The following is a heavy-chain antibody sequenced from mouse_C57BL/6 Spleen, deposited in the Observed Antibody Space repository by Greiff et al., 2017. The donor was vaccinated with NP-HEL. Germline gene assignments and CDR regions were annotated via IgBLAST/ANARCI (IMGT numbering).Heavy chain of an antibody. Sequence: QVQLQQPGTELVKPGASVKLSCKASGYTFTSYWMHWVKQRPRQGLEWIGNINPSNGGTNYNEKFKSKATLTVDKSSSTAYMQLSSLTSEDSAVYYCARYGATETYYYAMDYWGKGTSVTVSS. V-gene: IGHV1-53*01. CDR2: INPSNGGT. J-gene: IGHJ4*01. CDR1: GYTFTSYW. D-gene: IGHD4-1*02. CDR3: ARYGATETYYYAMDY.